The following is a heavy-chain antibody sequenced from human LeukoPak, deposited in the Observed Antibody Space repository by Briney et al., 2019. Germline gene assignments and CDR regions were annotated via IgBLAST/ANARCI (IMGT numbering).Heavy chain of an antibody. Sequence: SGGSLRLSCAASGFSVSSNYMSWVRQAPGKGLEWVSVIYSGGSTYYADSVKGRFTISRDNSKNTLYLQMNSLRAEDTAVYYCAKDFGDVDDYWGQGTLVTVSS. CDR1: GFSVSSNY. CDR3: AKDFGDVDDY. CDR2: IYSGGST. D-gene: IGHD3-10*01. J-gene: IGHJ4*02. V-gene: IGHV3-53*01.